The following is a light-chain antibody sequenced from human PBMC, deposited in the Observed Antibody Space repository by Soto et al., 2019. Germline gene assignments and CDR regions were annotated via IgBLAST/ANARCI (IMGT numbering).Light chain of an antibody. J-gene: IGKJ1*01. CDR1: QTIGDW. Sequence: DIQMTQSHSTLSASVGDRVIITCRASQTIGDWLAWYQQKPGKAPKLLIYDASSLESGVPSRFSGSGSGTEFTLTISSLQPDDFATYYCQQHNNSPWTFGQGTKVEIK. CDR2: DAS. CDR3: QQHNNSPWT. V-gene: IGKV1-5*01.